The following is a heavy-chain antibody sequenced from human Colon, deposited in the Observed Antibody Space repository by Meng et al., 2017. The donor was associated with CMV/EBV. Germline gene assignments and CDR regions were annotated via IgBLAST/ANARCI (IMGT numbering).Heavy chain of an antibody. CDR3: VRDATSTAWLDP. Sequence: GSLRLSCTVSGGSIASSYHYWAWIRQPPGKSPEWIGSIFHSGSAHYNPSLKSRVTISVDKSKNQFSLRVVALAAADTAVYYCVRDATSTAWLDPWGQGTLVTVSS. V-gene: IGHV4-39*07. J-gene: IGHJ5*02. CDR1: GGSIASSYHY. CDR2: IFHSGSA.